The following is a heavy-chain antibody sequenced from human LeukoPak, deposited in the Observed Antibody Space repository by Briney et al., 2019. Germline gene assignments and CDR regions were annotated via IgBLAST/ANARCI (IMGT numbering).Heavy chain of an antibody. CDR1: GYTFTSYG. V-gene: IGHV1-18*01. CDR3: ARDRGWELGYCSGGSCYDENWFDP. J-gene: IGHJ5*02. Sequence: ASVKVSCKASGYTFTSYGISWVRQAPGQGLEWMGWISAYNGNTNYAQKLRGRVTMTTDTSTSIVYMELRSLRSDDTAVYYCARDRGWELGYCSGGSCYDENWFDPWGQGTLVTVSS. CDR2: ISAYNGNT. D-gene: IGHD2-15*01.